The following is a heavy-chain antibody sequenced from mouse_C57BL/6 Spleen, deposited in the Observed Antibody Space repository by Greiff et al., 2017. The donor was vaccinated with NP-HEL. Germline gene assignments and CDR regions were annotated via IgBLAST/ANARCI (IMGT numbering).Heavy chain of an antibody. J-gene: IGHJ4*01. CDR3: ARGNYDGYYYYAMDY. D-gene: IGHD2-3*01. CDR1: GYSFTGYY. CDR2: IYPYNGVS. Sequence: EVKLQESGPELVKPGASVKISCKASGYSFTGYYMHWVKQSHGNILDWIGYIYPYNGVSSYNQKFKGKATLTVDKSSSTAYMELRSLTSEDSAVYYCARGNYDGYYYYAMDYWGQGTSVTVSS. V-gene: IGHV1-31*01.